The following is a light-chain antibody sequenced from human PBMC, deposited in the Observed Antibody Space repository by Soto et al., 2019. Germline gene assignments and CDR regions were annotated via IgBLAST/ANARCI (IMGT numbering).Light chain of an antibody. CDR2: AAS. Sequence: EIVLTQSPGTLSLSPGERATLSCRANQRFSSSYVVWHQQKPGQAPRLLIYAASRRATGIPDRSSGSGSGTGFAHTIISLEAKDFAVYCCQQYGSSPGTVGLGTKLDIK. CDR1: QRFSSSY. V-gene: IGKV3-20*01. J-gene: IGKJ1*01. CDR3: QQYGSSPGT.